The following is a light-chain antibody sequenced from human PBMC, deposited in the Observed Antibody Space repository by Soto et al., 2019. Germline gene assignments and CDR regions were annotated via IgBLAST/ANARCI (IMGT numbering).Light chain of an antibody. Sequence: EIVLTQSPATLSLSPGERATLSCRASQSVSSYLAWYQQKPGQAPRLLIYDASNRATDIPARFSGSGSGTDFTLTSRSLEPEDVEVYYCQQRSNWSTFGQGTKVEIK. CDR2: DAS. CDR3: QQRSNWST. CDR1: QSVSSY. V-gene: IGKV3-11*01. J-gene: IGKJ1*01.